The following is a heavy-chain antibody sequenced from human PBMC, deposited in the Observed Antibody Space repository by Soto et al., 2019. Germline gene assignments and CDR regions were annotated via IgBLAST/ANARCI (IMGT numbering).Heavy chain of an antibody. D-gene: IGHD5-12*01. CDR2: ISYDGSNK. CDR1: GFTFSSYG. V-gene: IGHV3-30*18. J-gene: IGHJ3*02. Sequence: QVQLVESGGGVVQPGRSLRLSCAASGFTFSSYGMHWVRQAPGKGLEWVAVISYDGSNKYYADSVKGRFTISRDNSKNTLYLQMNSLRAEDTAVYYCAKDGSDGYNRLDAFDIWGQGTMVTVSS. CDR3: AKDGSDGYNRLDAFDI.